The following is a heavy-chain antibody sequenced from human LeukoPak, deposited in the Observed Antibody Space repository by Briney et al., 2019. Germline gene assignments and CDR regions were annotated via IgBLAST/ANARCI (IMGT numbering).Heavy chain of an antibody. CDR1: GFTFSSYA. CDR3: ARAYSGYDWIRYYFDY. Sequence: GGSLRLSCAASGFTFSSYAMHWVRQAPGKGLEWVAVISYDGSNKYYADSVKGRFAISRDNSKNTLYLQMNSLRAEDTAVYYCARAYSGYDWIRYYFDYWGQGTLVTVSS. J-gene: IGHJ4*02. CDR2: ISYDGSNK. V-gene: IGHV3-30*09. D-gene: IGHD5-12*01.